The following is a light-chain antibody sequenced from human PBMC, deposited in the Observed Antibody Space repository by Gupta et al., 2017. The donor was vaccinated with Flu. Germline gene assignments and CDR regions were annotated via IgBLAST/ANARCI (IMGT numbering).Light chain of an antibody. CDR3: KQDRRSPIT. J-gene: IGKJ5*01. Sequence: RDAASSDRRTRQCLVNSNGYNYLAWFLQKPGRSPQLLIYVASRRATGVPDRFSGSGSGTDFTLKISRVEAEDVAGYYCKQDRRSPITFGQGTRLEIK. CDR1: QCLVNSNGYNY. V-gene: IGKV2-28*01. CDR2: VAS.